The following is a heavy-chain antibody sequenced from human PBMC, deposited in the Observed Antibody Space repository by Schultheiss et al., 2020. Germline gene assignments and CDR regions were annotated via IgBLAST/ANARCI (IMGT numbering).Heavy chain of an antibody. D-gene: IGHD4-17*01. V-gene: IGHV3-30*04. CDR3: ADRYGDPEYFQH. Sequence: GGSLRLSCAASGFTFSSYAMHWVRQAPGKGLEWVAVISYDGSNKYYADSVKDRFTISRDNSKNTLYLQMNSLRAEDTAVYYCADRYGDPEYFQHWGQGTLVTVSS. CDR2: ISYDGSNK. CDR1: GFTFSSYA. J-gene: IGHJ1*01.